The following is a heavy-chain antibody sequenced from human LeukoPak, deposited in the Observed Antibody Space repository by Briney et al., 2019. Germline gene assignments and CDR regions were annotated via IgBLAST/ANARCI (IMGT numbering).Heavy chain of an antibody. Sequence: GGSMRLSCAASGFTFSSYSMNWVRQAPGKGLEWVSSISSSIRYIYYADSGKGRFTISRDNAKNSLYLQMNSLRAEDTAVYYCARVGVGYCSGGSCRYFDYWGQGTLVTVSS. CDR3: ARVGVGYCSGGSCRYFDY. V-gene: IGHV3-21*01. J-gene: IGHJ4*02. D-gene: IGHD2-15*01. CDR2: ISSSIRYI. CDR1: GFTFSSYS.